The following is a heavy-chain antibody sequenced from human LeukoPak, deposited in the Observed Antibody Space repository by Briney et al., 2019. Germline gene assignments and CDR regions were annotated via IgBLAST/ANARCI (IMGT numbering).Heavy chain of an antibody. CDR3: ARDVDALGGATDY. J-gene: IGHJ4*02. V-gene: IGHV4-4*07. CDR1: GGSLSSYY. D-gene: IGHD3-16*01. CDR2: IYTSGST. Sequence: SETLSLTCTVSGGSLSSYYWSWLRQPAGKGLEWIGRIYTSGSTNYNPSLKSRVTISVDKSKNQFSLKLSSVTAADTAVYYCARDVDALGGATDYWGQGTLVTVSS.